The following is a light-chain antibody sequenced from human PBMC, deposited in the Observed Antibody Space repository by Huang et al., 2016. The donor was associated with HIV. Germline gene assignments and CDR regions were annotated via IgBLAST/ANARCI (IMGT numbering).Light chain of an antibody. CDR2: DAS. CDR3: QQRSNWPPT. Sequence: EFVLTQSPATLSLSPGERATLSCRASQSVSSYLAWYQQKPGQAPRPHICDASYRATGIPDRFSGSGSGTDFNLTISSLEPEDFAVYYCQQRSNWPPTFGQGTRLEIK. V-gene: IGKV3-11*01. CDR1: QSVSSY. J-gene: IGKJ5*01.